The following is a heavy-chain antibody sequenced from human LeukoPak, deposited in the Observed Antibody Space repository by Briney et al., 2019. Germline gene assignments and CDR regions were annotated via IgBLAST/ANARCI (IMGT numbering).Heavy chain of an antibody. V-gene: IGHV3-66*02. CDR1: GFSVTNNY. J-gene: IGHJ5*02. CDR3: ARDRAGTQAWVEFDP. D-gene: IGHD3-10*01. CDR2: IYADGTT. Sequence: GGSLRLSCAASGFSVTNNYMSWVRQAPGRGLELVSLIYADGTTHYADSVKGRFTISKDTSQNTVYLQMNSLRAEDTAMYYCARDRAGTQAWVEFDPWGQGTLVTVSS.